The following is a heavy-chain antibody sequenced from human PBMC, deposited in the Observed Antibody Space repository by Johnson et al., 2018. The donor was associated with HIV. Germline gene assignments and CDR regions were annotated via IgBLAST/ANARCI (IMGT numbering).Heavy chain of an antibody. CDR1: GFTFSSYA. D-gene: IGHD1-7*01. CDR2: IKQDGSEK. J-gene: IGHJ3*02. Sequence: VHLVESGGGLVQPGGSLRLSCAASGFTFSSYAMHWVRQAPGKGLEWVANIKQDGSEKYYVDSVKGRFTISRDNAKNTLYLQMNSLRAEDTAVYYCARAGQLPEDAFDIWGQGTMVTVSS. CDR3: ARAGQLPEDAFDI. V-gene: IGHV3-7*03.